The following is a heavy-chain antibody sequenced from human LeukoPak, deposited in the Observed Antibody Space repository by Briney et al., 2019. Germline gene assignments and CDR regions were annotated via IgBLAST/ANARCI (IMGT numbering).Heavy chain of an antibody. CDR3: ARDRGAYCGGDCYLGFDY. J-gene: IGHJ4*01. CDR2: IAGSSGYI. CDR1: GFTFSSYT. Sequence: GGSLRLSCAASGFTFSSYTMNWVRQAPGKGLEWISSIAGSSGYISYADSVKGRFTISRDNAKKSLYLQMTSLTAEDTAVYYCARDRGAYCGGDCYLGFDYWGRGTLVTVSS. D-gene: IGHD2-21*02. V-gene: IGHV3-21*01.